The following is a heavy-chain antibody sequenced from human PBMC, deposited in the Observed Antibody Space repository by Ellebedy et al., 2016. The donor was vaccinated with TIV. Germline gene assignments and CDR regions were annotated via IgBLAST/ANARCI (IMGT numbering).Heavy chain of an antibody. Sequence: GSLRLXCAVSGGSISDNYWTWVRQAPGKGLEWIGESNQSGRTTHYNPSLKSRVTISTDRSKNEFYLTLSPVTAADTAVYYCARIPLYFVGMDVWGLGTTVTVSS. CDR2: SNQSGRT. CDR1: GGSISDNY. CDR3: ARIPLYFVGMDV. V-gene: IGHV4-34*01. D-gene: IGHD2-8*01. J-gene: IGHJ6*02.